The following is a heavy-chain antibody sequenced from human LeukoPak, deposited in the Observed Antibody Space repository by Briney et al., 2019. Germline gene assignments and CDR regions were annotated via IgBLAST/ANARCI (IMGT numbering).Heavy chain of an antibody. D-gene: IGHD3-22*01. CDR2: INPNSGGT. J-gene: IGHJ4*02. CDR3: ARNYYDSSGYYYGVLVDY. V-gene: IGHV1-2*06. CDR1: GYTFTGYY. Sequence: ASVKVSCKAPGYTFTGYYMHWVRQAPGQGLEWMGRINPNSGGTNYAQKFQGRVTMTRDTSISTAYMELSRLRSDDTAVYYCARNYYDSSGYYYGVLVDYWGQGTLVTVSS.